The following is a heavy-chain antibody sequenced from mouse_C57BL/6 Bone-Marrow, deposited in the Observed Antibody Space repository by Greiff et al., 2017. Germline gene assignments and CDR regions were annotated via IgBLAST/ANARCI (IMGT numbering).Heavy chain of an antibody. CDR2: IYPRSGNT. V-gene: IGHV1-81*01. CDR1: GYTFTSYG. D-gene: IGHD1-1*01. J-gene: IGHJ4*01. CDR3: AREATTVVASYAMYY. Sequence: VQLQQSGAELARPGASVKLSCKASGYTFTSYGISWVKQRTGQGLEWIGEIYPRSGNTYYNEKFKGKATLTADKSSSTAYMELRSLTSEDSAVYFCAREATTVVASYAMYYWGQGTSVTVSS.